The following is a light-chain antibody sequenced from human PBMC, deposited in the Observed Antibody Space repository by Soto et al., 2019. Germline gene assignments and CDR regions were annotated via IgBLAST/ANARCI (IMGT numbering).Light chain of an antibody. CDR2: AAS. Sequence: ALQMTQSPSSLSASVGDRVTITCRASQGIRNDLGWYQQKPGKAPKLLIYAASSLQSGVPSRFSGSGSGTDFTLTITSLQPEDFATYYCLQDYNYPPTFGQGTKVEIK. V-gene: IGKV1-6*01. CDR3: LQDYNYPPT. CDR1: QGIRND. J-gene: IGKJ1*01.